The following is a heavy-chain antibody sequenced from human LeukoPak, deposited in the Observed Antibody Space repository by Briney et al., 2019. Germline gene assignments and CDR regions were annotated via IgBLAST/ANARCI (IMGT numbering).Heavy chain of an antibody. CDR1: GFAFSSYV. Sequence: GGSLRLSCAASGFAFSSYVMSWVRQAPGKGLEWVSAISGSGATTYYADSVKGRFTISRDNSKNTLYLHMNSLRAEDTAVYYCAKRVSGTTFYWGQGTLVTVSS. D-gene: IGHD1-1*01. CDR3: AKRVSGTTFY. CDR2: ISGSGATT. J-gene: IGHJ4*02. V-gene: IGHV3-23*01.